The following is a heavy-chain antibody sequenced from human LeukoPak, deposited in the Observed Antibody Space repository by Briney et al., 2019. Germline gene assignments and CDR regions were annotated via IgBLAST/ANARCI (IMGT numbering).Heavy chain of an antibody. CDR3: AKSDEDTEFDY. Sequence: GGSLRLSCAASGFTFSSYWMHWVRQAPGKGLGWVSRINSDGSSTSYADSVKGRFTISRDNAKNTLYLQMNSLRAEDTAVYYCAKSDEDTEFDYWGQGTLVTVSS. J-gene: IGHJ4*02. CDR1: GFTFSSYW. V-gene: IGHV3-74*01. CDR2: INSDGSST. D-gene: IGHD5-18*01.